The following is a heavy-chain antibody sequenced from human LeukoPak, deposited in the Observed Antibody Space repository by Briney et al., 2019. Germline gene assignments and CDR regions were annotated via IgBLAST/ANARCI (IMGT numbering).Heavy chain of an antibody. D-gene: IGHD3-22*01. V-gene: IGHV3-13*01. CDR1: GFTFSGYD. Sequence: GGSLRLSCAASGFTFSGYDMHWVRQPPGKGLEWVSTIDIAGDTYYPDSVKGRFTISRDNAKNSLYLQMNSLRAEDTAVYYCARDSSGYQWGQGTLVTVSS. J-gene: IGHJ4*02. CDR2: IDIAGDT. CDR3: ARDSSGYQ.